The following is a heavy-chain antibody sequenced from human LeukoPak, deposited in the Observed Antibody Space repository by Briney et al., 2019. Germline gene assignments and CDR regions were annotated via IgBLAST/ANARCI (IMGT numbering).Heavy chain of an antibody. V-gene: IGHV3-7*01. J-gene: IGHJ4*02. D-gene: IGHD6-13*01. CDR2: NLDGTKK. Sequence: PGGSLRLSCATSGFIFSHHWMRNLDGTKKYYVDSVKGRFTISRDNAQNSLYLQMNSLRAEDTAVYYCARDHGYSDRIAGGDAIDYWGQGTLVAVSS. CDR3: ARDHGYSDRIAGGDAIDY. CDR1: GFIFSHHW.